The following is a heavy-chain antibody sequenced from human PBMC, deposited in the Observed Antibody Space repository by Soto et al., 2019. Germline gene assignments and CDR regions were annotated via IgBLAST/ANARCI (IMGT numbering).Heavy chain of an antibody. D-gene: IGHD3-10*02. CDR3: ARDLTMFGEEIDFDY. CDR2: ISHDGSKK. J-gene: IGHJ4*02. CDR1: GFIFNRSA. Sequence: QVQLVESGGGVVQPGRSLRLSCTASGFIFNRSAMHWVRQAPGRGLEWVAVISHDGSKKYHADSVEGRFTTARDNSKNTLYLQMNSLRPEDKAVYYGARDLTMFGEEIDFDYWGQGTLVTVSS. V-gene: IGHV3-30*04.